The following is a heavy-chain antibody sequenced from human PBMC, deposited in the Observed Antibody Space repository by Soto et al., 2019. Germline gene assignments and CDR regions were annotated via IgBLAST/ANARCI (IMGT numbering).Heavy chain of an antibody. V-gene: IGHV4-34*01. CDR1: GGSFSGYY. CDR3: ARGRGYVWGSYRATGYYYGMDV. D-gene: IGHD3-16*02. Sequence: PSETLSLTCAVYGGSFSGYYWSWIRQPPGKGLEWIGEINHSGSTNYNPSLKSRVTISVDTSKNQFSLKLSSVTAADTAVYYCARGRGYVWGSYRATGYYYGMDVWGQGTTVTSP. CDR2: INHSGST. J-gene: IGHJ6*02.